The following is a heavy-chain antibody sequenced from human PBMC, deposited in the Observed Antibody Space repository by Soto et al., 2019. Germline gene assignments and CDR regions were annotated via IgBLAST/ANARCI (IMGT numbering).Heavy chain of an antibody. J-gene: IGHJ4*02. CDR3: AAERRRGYDLGFDY. CDR2: IVVGIGNT. CDR1: GFTFTSSA. V-gene: IGHV1-58*01. Sequence: SVKVSCKASGFTFTSSAVQWVRQARGQRLEWIGWIVVGIGNTNYAQKFQERVTITRDXXXSXXXXXLXXLRXEDXAVYYCAAERRRGYDLGFDYWGQGTLVTVSA. D-gene: IGHD5-12*01.